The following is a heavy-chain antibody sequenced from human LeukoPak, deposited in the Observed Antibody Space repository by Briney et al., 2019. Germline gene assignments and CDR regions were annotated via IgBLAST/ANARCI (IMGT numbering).Heavy chain of an antibody. CDR1: GGSISSYY. V-gene: IGHV4-59*05. CDR3: ARLEGVGATTPYFDY. D-gene: IGHD1-26*01. J-gene: IGHJ4*02. CDR2: IYYSGST. Sequence: AETLTLTCTVSGGSISSYYWSWIRQPPGKGLEWIGSIYYSGSTYYNPSLKSRVTISVDTSKNQFSLKLSSVTAADTAVYYCARLEGVGATTPYFDYWGQGTLVTVSS.